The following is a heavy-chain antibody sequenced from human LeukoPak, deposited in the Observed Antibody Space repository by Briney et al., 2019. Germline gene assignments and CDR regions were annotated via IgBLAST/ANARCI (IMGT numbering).Heavy chain of an antibody. CDR2: SNLSGGST. CDR1: GDTFTTDY. J-gene: IGHJ6*03. Sequence: ASVKVSCKASGDTFTTDYIHWVRQGPGQGPGWMGVSNLSGGSTTNAQKFQGRVTMTRDTSTSTVYMELSSLRSEDTAIYYCARARGSGSYYGHDYYYYHYMDVWGKGTTVTVSS. D-gene: IGHD3-10*01. V-gene: IGHV1-46*01. CDR3: ARARGSGSYYGHDYYYYHYMDV.